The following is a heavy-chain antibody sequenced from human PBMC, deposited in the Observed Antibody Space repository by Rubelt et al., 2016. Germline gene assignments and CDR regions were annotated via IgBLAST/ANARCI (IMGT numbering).Heavy chain of an antibody. J-gene: IGHJ4*02. D-gene: IGHD4-23*01. CDR3: ARSLRDNGGVFDY. V-gene: IGHV3-48*04. CDR1: GFTFSSYS. CDR2: ISSRSSTI. Sequence: VHLEESGGGVVQPGGSLRLSCAASGFTFSSYSMNWVRQAPGKGREWVSYISSRSSTIYSADSVKGRFTISRDNANNSLYLQMNTLRAEDTAVYYCARSLRDNGGVFDYWGQGTLVTVSS.